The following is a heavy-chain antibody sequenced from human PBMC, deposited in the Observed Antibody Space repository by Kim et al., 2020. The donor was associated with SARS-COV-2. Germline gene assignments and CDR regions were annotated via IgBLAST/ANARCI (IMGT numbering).Heavy chain of an antibody. Sequence: SQTLSLTCAISGDSVSSNSAAWNWIRQSPSRGLEWLGRTYYRSKWYNDYAVSVKSRITINPDTSKNQFSLQLNSVTPEDTAVYYCARLTRIAAAGADAFDIWGQGTMVTVSS. CDR1: GDSVSSNSAA. V-gene: IGHV6-1*01. D-gene: IGHD6-13*01. CDR2: TYYRSKWYN. CDR3: ARLTRIAAAGADAFDI. J-gene: IGHJ3*02.